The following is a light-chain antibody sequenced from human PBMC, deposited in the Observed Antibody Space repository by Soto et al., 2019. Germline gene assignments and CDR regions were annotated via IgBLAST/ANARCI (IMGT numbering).Light chain of an antibody. CDR3: CSYTSSTSLI. CDR1: SSDIGGYKY. J-gene: IGLJ1*01. CDR2: DVN. V-gene: IGLV2-14*03. Sequence: QSALTQPASVSGSPGQSITISCTGTSSDIGGYKYVSWYQQHPGKVPKLLIYDVNNRPSGVSDRFSGSKSGNTASLTISGLQAEDEAEYYCCSYTSSTSLIFGGGTEVTVL.